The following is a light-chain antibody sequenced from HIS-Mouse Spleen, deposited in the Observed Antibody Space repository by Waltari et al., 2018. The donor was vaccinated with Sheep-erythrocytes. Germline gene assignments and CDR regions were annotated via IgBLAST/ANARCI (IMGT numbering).Light chain of an antibody. CDR2: DVS. J-gene: IGLJ1*01. Sequence: QSALTQPRSVSGSPGQAVTLPCTGTSSDVGGYNYVSWYQPHPGKAPKLMIYDVSKRPSGVPDRFSGSKSGNTASLTISGLQAEDEADYYCCSYAGSYNHVFATGTKVTVL. V-gene: IGLV2-11*01. CDR1: SSDVGGYNY. CDR3: CSYAGSYNHV.